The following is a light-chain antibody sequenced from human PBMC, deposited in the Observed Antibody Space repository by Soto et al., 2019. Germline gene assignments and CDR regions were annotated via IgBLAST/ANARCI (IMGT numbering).Light chain of an antibody. J-gene: IGKJ4*01. V-gene: IGKV3-15*01. CDR1: QSVSSN. CDR3: QQYNKWPLT. Sequence: EIVMTQSPATLSVSPGDRATLSCRASQSVSSNLAWYQQKPGQAPRLLIYGASTRATGIPARFSGSGSGTEFNLTISSLQSEDFAVYYCQQYNKWPLTFGGGTKVEIQ. CDR2: GAS.